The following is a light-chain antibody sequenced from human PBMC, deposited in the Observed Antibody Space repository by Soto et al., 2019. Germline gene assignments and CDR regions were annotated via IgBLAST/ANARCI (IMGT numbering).Light chain of an antibody. CDR2: AAS. Sequence: DFQMTQSPSSLSASVGDRVTITCRASQDISDHLAWYQQTPGKVPNLLIYAASTLQSGVPSRFSGGGYGTDFTLTISSLQPEDVATYYCQKYNTTPRTFGQGTKVELK. V-gene: IGKV1-27*01. CDR3: QKYNTTPRT. J-gene: IGKJ1*01. CDR1: QDISDH.